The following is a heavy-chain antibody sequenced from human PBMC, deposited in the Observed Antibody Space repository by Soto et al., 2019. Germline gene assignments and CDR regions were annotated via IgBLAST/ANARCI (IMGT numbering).Heavy chain of an antibody. Sequence: SERLSSTADVLDGSSIPAGYSRTWILQPPGKGLEWVGHTYHTGTAYYSPSLKSRVTISVGTSKNQFSLKLTSATAADTAVYYCARDRRSYYSDGSGLDFWGQGTLVTVS. V-gene: IGHV4-30-2*01. CDR1: DGSSIPAGYS. CDR3: ARDRRSYYSDGSGLDF. CDR2: TYHTGTA. J-gene: IGHJ4*02. D-gene: IGHD3-22*01.